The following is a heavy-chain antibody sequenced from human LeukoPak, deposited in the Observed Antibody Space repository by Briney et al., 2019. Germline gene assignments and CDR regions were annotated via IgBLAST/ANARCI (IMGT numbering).Heavy chain of an antibody. V-gene: IGHV3-7*01. CDR1: AFTFSSYS. Sequence: PGGSLRLSCAASAFTFSSYSMNWVRQAPGKGLQWVANIKTDGSEKYYVDSVKGRFTISRDNAKNSLYLQMNSLRAEDTAVYYCATYSSLNRREFQYWGQGTLLTVSS. CDR3: ATYSSLNRREFQY. CDR2: IKTDGSEK. D-gene: IGHD3-22*01. J-gene: IGHJ1*01.